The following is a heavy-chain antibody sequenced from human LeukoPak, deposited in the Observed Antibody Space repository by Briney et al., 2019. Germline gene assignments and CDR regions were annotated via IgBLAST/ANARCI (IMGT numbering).Heavy chain of an antibody. V-gene: IGHV3-48*02. CDR2: ISSTGFTL. J-gene: IGHJ4*02. CDR3: ARITSRTITVSGPGY. Sequence: GGSLRLSCAASGFTFSRYSMNWVRQAPGKGLEWLSYISSTGFTLYYADSVKGRFTISRDNAKNSLFLQMNSLRDEDTAVYYCARITSRTITVSGPGYWGQGTLVTVSS. D-gene: IGHD6-19*01. CDR1: GFTFSRYS.